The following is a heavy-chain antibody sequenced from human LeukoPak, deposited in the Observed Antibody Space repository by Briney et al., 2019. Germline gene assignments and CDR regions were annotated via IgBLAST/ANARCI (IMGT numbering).Heavy chain of an antibody. D-gene: IGHD4-11*01. CDR1: GFIFSTFG. CDR2: ISHDGNDK. Sequence: GRSLRLSCVASGFIFSTFGMHWVRQAPGKGLEWVAFISHDGNDKYYADSVKGRFAISRGNSHNTLYLQINSLRPEDTAVYYCVKGHLIYRLLDYWGQGTLVTVSS. CDR3: VKGHLIYRLLDY. V-gene: IGHV3-30*18. J-gene: IGHJ4*02.